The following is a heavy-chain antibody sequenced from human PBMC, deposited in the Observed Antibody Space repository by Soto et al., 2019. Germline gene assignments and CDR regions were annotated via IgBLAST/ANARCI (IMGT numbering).Heavy chain of an antibody. Sequence: TLSLTCSVSGGSISYNSYYWGWIRQPPGKGLEWVGGIFYTGTTYYSPSLKDRVTISVDTSKNSFSLNLTSVTAADTAVYFCARLVVVAPLANAWGQGNLAAVSS. D-gene: IGHD2-15*01. CDR3: ARLVVVAPLANA. CDR2: IFYTGTT. CDR1: GGSISYNSYY. J-gene: IGHJ5*02. V-gene: IGHV4-39*02.